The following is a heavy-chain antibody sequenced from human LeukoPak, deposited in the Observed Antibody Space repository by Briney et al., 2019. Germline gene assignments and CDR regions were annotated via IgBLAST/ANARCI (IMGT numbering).Heavy chain of an antibody. J-gene: IGHJ4*02. CDR1: GFTFSNAW. V-gene: IGHV3-15*01. Sequence: PGGSLRLSCAASGFTFSNAWMSWVRQAPGKGLEWVGRIKSKTDGGTTDYAAPVKGRFTISRDDSKSTLYLQMNSLKTEDTAVYYCTTDVSLLWFGELVGGDYFDYWGQGTLVTVSS. D-gene: IGHD3-10*01. CDR2: IKSKTDGGTT. CDR3: TTDVSLLWFGELVGGDYFDY.